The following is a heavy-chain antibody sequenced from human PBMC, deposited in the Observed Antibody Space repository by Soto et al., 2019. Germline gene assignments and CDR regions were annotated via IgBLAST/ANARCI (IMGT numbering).Heavy chain of an antibody. V-gene: IGHV3-53*01. CDR3: ARRRTGDFDY. J-gene: IGHJ4*02. CDR2: IYSGGST. CDR1: GFTVSSNY. D-gene: IGHD7-27*01. Sequence: PGGSLRLSCAASGFTVSSNYMSWVRQAPGKGLEWVSVIYSGGSTYYADSVKGRFTISRDNSKNTLYLQMNSLRAEDTAVYYWARRRTGDFDYWGQGTLVTVSS.